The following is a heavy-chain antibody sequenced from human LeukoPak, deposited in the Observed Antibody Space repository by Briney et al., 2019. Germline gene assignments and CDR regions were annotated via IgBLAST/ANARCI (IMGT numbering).Heavy chain of an antibody. CDR2: IYTSGST. J-gene: IGHJ6*03. V-gene: IGHV4-61*02. Sequence: PSETLSLTCTVSGGSISSGSYYWSWIRQPAGKGLEWIGRIYTSGSTNYNPSLKSRVTMSVDTSKNQFSLKLSSVTAADTAVYYCARDISFYYYYMDVWGKGTTVTVSS. D-gene: IGHD2-2*01. CDR3: ARDISFYYYYMDV. CDR1: GGSISSGSYY.